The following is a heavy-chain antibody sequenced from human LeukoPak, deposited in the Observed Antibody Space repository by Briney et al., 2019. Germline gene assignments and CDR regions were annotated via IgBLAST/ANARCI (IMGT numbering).Heavy chain of an antibody. V-gene: IGHV3-23*01. Sequence: GGSLRLSCAASGFTLSSYAMNWVRQAPGKGLEWVSGISGSGSAYYADSVKGRFSISRDKSKNTVYLQMDSLRAEDTAVYYCAKDSPLYYDILTGYRGLDYFDYWGQGTLVTVSS. CDR2: ISGSGSA. D-gene: IGHD3-9*01. CDR1: GFTLSSYA. CDR3: AKDSPLYYDILTGYRGLDYFDY. J-gene: IGHJ4*02.